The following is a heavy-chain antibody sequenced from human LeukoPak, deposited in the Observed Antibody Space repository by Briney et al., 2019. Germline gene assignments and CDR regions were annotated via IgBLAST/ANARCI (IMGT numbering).Heavy chain of an antibody. J-gene: IGHJ4*02. CDR2: ISGSGGST. Sequence: PGGSLRLSCAAPGFTFSSYAMSWVRQAPGKGLEWVSAISGSGGSTYYADSVKGRFTISRDNSKNTLYLQMNSLRAEDTAVYYCAKDGYGSGSMYYFDYWGQGTLVTVSS. D-gene: IGHD3-10*01. CDR1: GFTFSSYA. V-gene: IGHV3-23*01. CDR3: AKDGYGSGSMYYFDY.